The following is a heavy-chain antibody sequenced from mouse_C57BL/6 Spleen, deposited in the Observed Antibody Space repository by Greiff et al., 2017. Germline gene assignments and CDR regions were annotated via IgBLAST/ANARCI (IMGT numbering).Heavy chain of an antibody. J-gene: IGHJ4*01. CDR3: ARPFYYSNSHYYAMDY. D-gene: IGHD2-5*01. V-gene: IGHV1-54*01. CDR2: INPGSGGT. CDR1: GYAFTNYL. Sequence: QVQLQQSGAELVRPGTSVKVSCKASGYAFTNYLMEWVKQRPGQGLEWIGVINPGSGGTNYNEKFKGKATLTADKSSSTAYMQLSSLTSEVSEVYFCARPFYYSNSHYYAMDYWGQGTSVTVSS.